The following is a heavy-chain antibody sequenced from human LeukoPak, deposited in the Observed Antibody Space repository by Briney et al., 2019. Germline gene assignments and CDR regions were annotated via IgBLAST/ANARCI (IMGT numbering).Heavy chain of an antibody. CDR1: GDSITSSNYY. D-gene: IGHD2-21*01. V-gene: IGHV4-39*07. J-gene: IGHJ4*02. CDR2: IYYSGTT. CDR3: VRALIACGQKGVFGY. Sequence: PSETLSLTCTVSGDSITSSNYYWGWIRQPPGKGLEWIGTIYYSGTTYYNPSLKSRVTVSLDTSKNQFSLNLTSVTAADMGVYYCVRALIACGQKGVFGYWGQGTLVTVSS.